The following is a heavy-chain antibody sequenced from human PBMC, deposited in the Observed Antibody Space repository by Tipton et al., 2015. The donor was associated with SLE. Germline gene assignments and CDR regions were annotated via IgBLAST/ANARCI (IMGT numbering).Heavy chain of an antibody. V-gene: IGHV4-4*02. CDR1: GGSIRSSNW. J-gene: IGHJ6*02. CDR2: IHHSGST. D-gene: IGHD2-2*01. Sequence: TLSLTCAVSGGSIRSSNWWSWVRQPPGKGLEWIGEIHHSGSTNSNPSLESRVTITVDMSKNQFSLRLISVTAADTAVYYCARGCSSSTCEPFYFFGMDVWGQGATVTVSS. CDR3: ARGCSSSTCEPFYFFGMDV.